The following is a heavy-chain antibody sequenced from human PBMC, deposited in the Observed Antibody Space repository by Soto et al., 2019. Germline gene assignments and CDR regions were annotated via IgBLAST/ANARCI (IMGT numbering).Heavy chain of an antibody. D-gene: IGHD3-16*01. Sequence: EVQLVESGGGLVKPGGSLRLSCAASGFTFSSYSMNWVRQAPGKGLEWVSSISSSSSYIYYADSVKGRFTISRDNAKNSLYLQINSLGAEDTAGFYCATGGGGYYFDYWGQGTLVTVSS. CDR2: ISSSSSYI. CDR1: GFTFSSYS. V-gene: IGHV3-21*01. J-gene: IGHJ4*02. CDR3: ATGGGGYYFDY.